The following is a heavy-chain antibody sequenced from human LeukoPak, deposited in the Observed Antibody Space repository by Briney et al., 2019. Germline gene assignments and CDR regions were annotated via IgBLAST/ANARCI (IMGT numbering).Heavy chain of an antibody. CDR3: ARDTGSGYCSGGRCRGAFDI. CDR1: GFSVGSNY. V-gene: IGHV3-53*01. J-gene: IGHJ3*02. CDR2: IYSGDNT. Sequence: GGSLRLSCAASGFSVGSNYMTWLPQAPGQGLEWVSVIYSGDNTYYADFVKGRFTISRDTPKNTLHLQMNSLRAEDTAVYYCARDTGSGYCSGGRCRGAFDIWGQGTMVTVSS. D-gene: IGHD2-15*01.